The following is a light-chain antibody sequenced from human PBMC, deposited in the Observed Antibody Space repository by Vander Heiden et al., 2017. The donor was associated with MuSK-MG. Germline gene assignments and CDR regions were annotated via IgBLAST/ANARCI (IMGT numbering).Light chain of an antibody. V-gene: IGKV1-5*01. CDR2: DAS. J-gene: IGKJ5*01. CDR1: QSISKW. CDR3: QQYYSYPIT. Sequence: DIQMTQSPSTLSASVGDRVTITCRASQSISKWLVWYQQKPGKAPKVLIYDASSLKSGVPSRFSGSGSGTEFTLTISSLQPDDFATYYCQQYYSYPITFGQGTRLEIK.